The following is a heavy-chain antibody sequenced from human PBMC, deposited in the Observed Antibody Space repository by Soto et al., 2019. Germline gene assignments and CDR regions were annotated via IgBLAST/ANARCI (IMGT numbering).Heavy chain of an antibody. CDR2: IYHSGST. CDR1: GGSISSGGYS. D-gene: IGHD1-7*01. J-gene: IGHJ5*02. CDR3: ARTESGTFDP. Sequence: QLQLEESGSGLVKPSQTLSLTCAVSGGSISSGGYSWSWIRQPPGKGLEWIGYIYHSGSTYYNPFLXSXVXIXXDRSKNQFSLKLSSVTAADTAGYYCARTESGTFDPWGQGTLVTVSS. V-gene: IGHV4-30-2*01.